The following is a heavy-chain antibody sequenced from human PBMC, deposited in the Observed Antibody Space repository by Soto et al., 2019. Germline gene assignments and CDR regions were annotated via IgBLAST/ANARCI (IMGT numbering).Heavy chain of an antibody. V-gene: IGHV3-23*01. Sequence: VGSLRLSCAASGFTFSNYVMTWVRQAPGKGLEWVSGISGSGGSTYYADSVKGRFTISRDNSKNTLYLQMNSLRAEDTAVYYCAKTHVTYFYDSSGYYYSDYWGQGALVTVSS. CDR2: ISGSGGST. CDR3: AKTHVTYFYDSSGYYYSDY. D-gene: IGHD3-22*01. CDR1: GFTFSNYV. J-gene: IGHJ4*02.